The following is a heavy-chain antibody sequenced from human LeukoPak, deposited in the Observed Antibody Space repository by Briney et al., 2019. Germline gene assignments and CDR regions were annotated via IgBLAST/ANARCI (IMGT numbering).Heavy chain of an antibody. CDR1: GYTFTSYG. Sequence: ASVKVSCKASGYTFTSYGIGWVRQAPGQGLEWMGWISAYNGNTNYAQKLQGRVTMTTDTSTSTAYMELRSLRSDDTAVYYCARPSFRYYYDSSGYFDYWGQGTLVTVSS. D-gene: IGHD3-22*01. CDR3: ARPSFRYYYDSSGYFDY. J-gene: IGHJ4*02. CDR2: ISAYNGNT. V-gene: IGHV1-18*01.